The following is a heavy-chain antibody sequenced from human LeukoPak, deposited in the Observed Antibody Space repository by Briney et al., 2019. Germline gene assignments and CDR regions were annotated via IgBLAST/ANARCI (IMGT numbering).Heavy chain of an antibody. V-gene: IGHV3-43*01. J-gene: IGHJ3*02. CDR2: ISWDGGST. Sequence: PGGSLRLFCAASGFTFHVYAMHWVRQAPGKGLEWVSLISWDGGSTYYAESVRGRFTISRDNSKNSLYVQMDSLRTEDTAFYYGAKEMDTLGTNAFYIWGEGTLVTVSS. CDR3: AKEMDTLGTNAFYI. CDR1: GFTFHVYA. D-gene: IGHD5-18*01.